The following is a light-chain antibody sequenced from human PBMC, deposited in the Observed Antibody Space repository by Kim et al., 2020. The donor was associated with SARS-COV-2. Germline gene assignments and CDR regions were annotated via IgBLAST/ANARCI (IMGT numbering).Light chain of an antibody. CDR1: SSDAAAYNL. CDR3: TPYTRRNTLV. CDR2: DVS. J-gene: IGLJ3*02. Sequence: QSALTQPASVSGSPGQSVTISCTGTSSDAAAYNLVSWYQQLLGKAPKFMIHDVSQRPSGVSNRFTRSKSGNTASLTISGLQAAYEADYYCTPYTRRNTLVFGRGTQLTVL. V-gene: IGLV2-14*03.